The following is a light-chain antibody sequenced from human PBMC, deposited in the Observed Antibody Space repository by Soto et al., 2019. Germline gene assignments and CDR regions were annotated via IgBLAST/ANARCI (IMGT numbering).Light chain of an antibody. J-gene: IGKJ1*01. Sequence: DIQMTQSPSTLSASVGHRVTITCRGSQSIRAWLAWYQQRPGKAPDLLIYDVSTLESGVPSRFSGSGSETEFTLTISSLQPNDSATYFCQQYKSLWTFGQGTKVDIK. CDR2: DVS. CDR1: QSIRAW. V-gene: IGKV1-5*01. CDR3: QQYKSLWT.